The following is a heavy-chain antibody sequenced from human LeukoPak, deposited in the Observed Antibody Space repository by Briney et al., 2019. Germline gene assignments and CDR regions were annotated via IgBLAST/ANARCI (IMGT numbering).Heavy chain of an antibody. CDR3: ARLSKHY. Sequence: PGGSLRLSCAASGLGFSDYWMHWVRQAPGKGLVWVSRINNAGSSTSYADSVKGRFTISRDNAKNTLYLQMSSLRAEDTAVYYCARLSKHYWGQGILVTVSS. V-gene: IGHV3-74*01. D-gene: IGHD2/OR15-2a*01. CDR2: INNAGSST. J-gene: IGHJ4*02. CDR1: GLGFSDYW.